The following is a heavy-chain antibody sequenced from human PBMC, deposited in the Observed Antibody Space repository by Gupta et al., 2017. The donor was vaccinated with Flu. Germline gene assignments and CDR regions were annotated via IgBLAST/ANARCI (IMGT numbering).Heavy chain of an antibody. CDR1: GFTFRSYS. Sequence: EVQLVESGGGLVKPGGYLRLPCAASGFTFRSYSMNWVRQAPGKGLEWVSSISSSSSYIYYADSVKGRFTISRDNAKNSLYLQMNSLRAEDTAVYYCARDHQRYSGYDLDYWGQGTLVTVSS. CDR3: ARDHQRYSGYDLDY. J-gene: IGHJ4*02. D-gene: IGHD5-12*01. CDR2: ISSSSSYI. V-gene: IGHV3-21*01.